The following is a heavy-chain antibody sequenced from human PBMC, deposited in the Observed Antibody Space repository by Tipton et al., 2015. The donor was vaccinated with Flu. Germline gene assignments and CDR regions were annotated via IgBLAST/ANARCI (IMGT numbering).Heavy chain of an antibody. CDR3: ARDWSN. D-gene: IGHD3-3*01. CDR1: GGSVSSGSYY. V-gene: IGHV4-61*01. Sequence: LRLSCTVSGGSVSSGSYYWSWIRQPPGKGLEWIGYIYYSGSTNYNPSLKSRVTISVDTSKNQFSLKLSSVTAADTAVYYCARDWSNWGQGTLVTVSS. J-gene: IGHJ4*02. CDR2: IYYSGST.